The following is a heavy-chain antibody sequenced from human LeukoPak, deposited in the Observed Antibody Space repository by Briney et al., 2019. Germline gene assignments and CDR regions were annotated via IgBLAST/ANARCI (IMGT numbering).Heavy chain of an antibody. D-gene: IGHD3-10*01. CDR2: IKSKTDGGTT. CDR1: GFTFSNAW. J-gene: IGHJ4*02. CDR3: TAGSYQELLWFGELDDY. Sequence: GGSLRLSCAASGFTFSNAWMSWVRQAPGKGLEWVGRIKSKTDGGTTDYAAPVKGRFTISRDDSKNTLYLQMNSLKTEDTAVYYCTAGSYQELLWFGELDDYWGQGTLVTVSS. V-gene: IGHV3-15*01.